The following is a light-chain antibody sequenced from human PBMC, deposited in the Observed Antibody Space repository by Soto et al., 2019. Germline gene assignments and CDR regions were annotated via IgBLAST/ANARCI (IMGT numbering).Light chain of an antibody. V-gene: IGKV1-5*01. CDR3: QQYNSYRT. CDR2: DAS. J-gene: IGKJ1*01. Sequence: DIQVTQSPSTLSASVGDRVTITCGASQSIGTWLAWYQQKPGKAPKLLIFDASTLESGVPSRFSGSASGTEFTLTISSLQPDDFATYYCQQYNSYRTFGQGTKVDIK. CDR1: QSIGTW.